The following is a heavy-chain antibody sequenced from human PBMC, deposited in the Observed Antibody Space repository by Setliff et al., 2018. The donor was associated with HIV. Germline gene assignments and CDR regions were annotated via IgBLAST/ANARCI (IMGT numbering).Heavy chain of an antibody. J-gene: IGHJ4*02. V-gene: IGHV4-39*07. CDR1: GGSISSSSYY. D-gene: IGHD2-15*01. CDR2: IYYSGST. CDR3: ARDLGGPRNFDN. Sequence: PSETLSLTCTVSGGSISSSSYYWGWIRQPPGKGLEWIGSIYYSGSTYYNPSLKSRVTISVDTSKNQFSLKLRSVTAADTAVYYCARDLGGPRNFDNWGQGTLVTVSS.